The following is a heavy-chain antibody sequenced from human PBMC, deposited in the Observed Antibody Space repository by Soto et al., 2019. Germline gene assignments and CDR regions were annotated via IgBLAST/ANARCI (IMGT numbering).Heavy chain of an antibody. V-gene: IGHV4-39*01. CDR1: GDSNTSGVHY. CDR3: ARSMTTVVTLDY. D-gene: IGHD4-17*01. Sequence: SETLSLTCTVSGDSNTSGVHYWSWIRQLPGKGLEWIGNIYYSGPTYYNPSLKSRVTISVDTSKNQFSLKLRSVTAADTAVYYCARSMTTVVTLDYWSQGTLVTVSS. CDR2: IYYSGPT. J-gene: IGHJ4*02.